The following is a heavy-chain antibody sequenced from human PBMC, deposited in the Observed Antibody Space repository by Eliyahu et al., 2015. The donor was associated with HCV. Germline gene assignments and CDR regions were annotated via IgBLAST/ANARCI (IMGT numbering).Heavy chain of an antibody. J-gene: IGHJ4*02. CDR3: ARGSADSNAYYYAY. Sequence: QVQLVQSGAEVKKPGSSVRVSCKASGGTFSSYAISWVRLGPWTGAWGGGGGIPLFGTANYAQKFQGRVTITADKSTSTAYMELGSLRSDDTAVYYCARGSADSNAYYYAYWGQGTLVTVSS. V-gene: IGHV1-69*06. CDR2: GIPLFGTA. D-gene: IGHD3-22*01. CDR1: GGTFSSYA.